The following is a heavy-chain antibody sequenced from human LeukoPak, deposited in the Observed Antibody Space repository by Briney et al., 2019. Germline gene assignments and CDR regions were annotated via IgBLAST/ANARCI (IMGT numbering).Heavy chain of an antibody. Sequence: GGPLRLSCEASGVTVRSNYMSWVRQAPGKELEWVSVIYSGGSTYYADSVKGRFTISRDNSKNTLYLQMNSLRAEDTAVYYCARGAVTTNYYYGMDVWGQGTTVTVSS. CDR1: GVTVRSNY. V-gene: IGHV3-53*01. CDR3: ARGAVTTNYYYGMDV. CDR2: IYSGGST. D-gene: IGHD4-17*01. J-gene: IGHJ6*02.